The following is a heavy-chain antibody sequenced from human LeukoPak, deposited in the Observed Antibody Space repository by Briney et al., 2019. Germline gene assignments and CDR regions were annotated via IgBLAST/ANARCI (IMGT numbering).Heavy chain of an antibody. D-gene: IGHD1-26*01. J-gene: IGHJ4*02. CDR3: ARVRGIVGATGRYYFDY. V-gene: IGHV1-46*01. CDR2: INPSGGST. Sequence: EASVKVSCKASGYTFTSYYMHWVRQAPGQGLEWMGIINPSGGSTSYAQRFQGRVTMTRDMSTSTVYMELSSLRSEDTAVYYCARVRGIVGATGRYYFDYWGQGTLVTVSP. CDR1: GYTFTSYY.